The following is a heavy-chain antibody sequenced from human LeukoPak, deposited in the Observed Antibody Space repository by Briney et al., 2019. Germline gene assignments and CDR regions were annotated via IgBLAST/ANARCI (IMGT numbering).Heavy chain of an antibody. J-gene: IGHJ4*02. CDR1: GFTFSSYS. D-gene: IGHD3-22*01. Sequence: GGSLRLSCAASGFTFSSYSMNWVRQAPGQGLEWVSSISTSSSYIYYADPVKGRFTIYRDNAKNSLYLQMNSLRAEDTAVYYCARDHRGSPNYDSSGPLDYWGQGTLVTVSS. CDR2: ISTSSSYI. V-gene: IGHV3-21*01. CDR3: ARDHRGSPNYDSSGPLDY.